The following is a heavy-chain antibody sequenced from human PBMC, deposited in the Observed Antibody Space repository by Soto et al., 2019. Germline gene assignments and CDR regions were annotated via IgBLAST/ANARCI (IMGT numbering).Heavy chain of an antibody. V-gene: IGHV3-64D*06. J-gene: IGHJ6*02. CDR3: VKGDYDFWSGYLRNPGYGMDV. Sequence: GGSLRLSXSASGFTFSSYAMHWVRQAPGKGLEYVSAISSNGGSTYYADSVKGRFTISRDNSKNTLYLQMSSLRAEDTAVYYCVKGDYDFWSGYLRNPGYGMDVWGQGTTVTVSS. CDR2: ISSNGGST. D-gene: IGHD3-3*01. CDR1: GFTFSSYA.